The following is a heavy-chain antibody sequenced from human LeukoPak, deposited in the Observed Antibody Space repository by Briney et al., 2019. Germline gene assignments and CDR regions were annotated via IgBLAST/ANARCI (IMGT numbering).Heavy chain of an antibody. CDR3: ARELAAAGNLDY. CDR1: GFTFSSYA. V-gene: IGHV3-30*01. D-gene: IGHD6-13*01. J-gene: IGHJ4*02. CDR2: ISYDGSNK. Sequence: GGSLRLSCAASGFTFSSYAMHWVRQAPGKGLEWVAVISYDGSNKYYADSVKGRFTIFRDNSKNTLYLQMNSLRAEDTAVYYCARELAAAGNLDYWGQGTLVTVSS.